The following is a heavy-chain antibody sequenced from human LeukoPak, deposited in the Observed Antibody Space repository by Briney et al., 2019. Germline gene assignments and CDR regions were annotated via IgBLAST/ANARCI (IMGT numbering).Heavy chain of an antibody. J-gene: IGHJ6*02. CDR1: EFTFSDYY. CDR3: ALGTINKDFYFGMDV. CDR2: ISNSGSTV. Sequence: PGGSLRLSCAASEFTFSDYYMTWLRQAPGKGLEWLSYISNSGSTVFYADSVKGRFTVSRDNAKRSLYLQIESLRDDDTAVYHCALGTINKDFYFGMDVWGQGTTVTVSS. D-gene: IGHD2-8*01. V-gene: IGHV3-11*01.